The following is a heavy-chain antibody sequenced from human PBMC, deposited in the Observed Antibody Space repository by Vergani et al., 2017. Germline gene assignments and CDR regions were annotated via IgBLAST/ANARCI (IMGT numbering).Heavy chain of an antibody. J-gene: IGHJ4*02. V-gene: IGHV4-34*02. CDR2: INNDGHT. Sequence: QVQLQQWGAGVVKPSGTLSLTCAVFGESFSSFYWSWIRQPPGKGLEWVGEINNDGHTNYNPSLEGRVTVSRDTARNQVSLNVMSVTAADTAMYYCAVRPRVNLGGGGIGTKRTFDYWSQGRLVTVSS. CDR3: AVRPRVNLGGGGIGTKRTFDY. CDR1: GESFSSFY. D-gene: IGHD1-1*01.